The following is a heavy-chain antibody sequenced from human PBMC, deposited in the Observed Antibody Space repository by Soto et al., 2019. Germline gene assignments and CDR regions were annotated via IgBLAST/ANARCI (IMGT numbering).Heavy chain of an antibody. J-gene: IGHJ3*02. D-gene: IGHD2-2*01. V-gene: IGHV1-69*02. CDR2: IIPILGIA. CDR3: ASPTRNCSSTSCPTTTNAFDI. Sequence: QVQLVQSGAEVQKPGSSVKVSCKASGGTFSSYTISWVRQAPGQGLEWMGRIIPILGIANYAQKFQGRVTITADKSTSTAYMELSSLRSEDTAVYYCASPTRNCSSTSCPTTTNAFDIWGQGTMVTVSS. CDR1: GGTFSSYT.